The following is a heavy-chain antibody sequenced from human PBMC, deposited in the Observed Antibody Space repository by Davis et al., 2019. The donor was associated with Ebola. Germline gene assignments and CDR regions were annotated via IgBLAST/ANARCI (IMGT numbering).Heavy chain of an antibody. V-gene: IGHV4-31*03. D-gene: IGHD3-3*01. CDR1: GGSISSGGYY. Sequence: LRLSCTVSGGSISSGGYYWSWIRQHPGKGLEWIGYIYYSGSTYYNPSLKSRVTISVDTSKNQFSLKLSSVTAADTAVYYCARAAGLLFYDYWGQGTLVTVSS. J-gene: IGHJ4*02. CDR3: ARAAGLLFYDY. CDR2: IYYSGST.